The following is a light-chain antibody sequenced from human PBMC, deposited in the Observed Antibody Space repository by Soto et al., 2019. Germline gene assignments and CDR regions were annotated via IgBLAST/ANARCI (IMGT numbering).Light chain of an antibody. V-gene: IGKV3D-15*01. J-gene: IGKJ4*01. CDR3: QQYNNWPLT. CDR1: QRVDND. CDR2: DAS. Sequence: EIVMTQSPATLSVSPGDRATLSCRASQRVDNDLAWYQQKPGQPPRLLIYDASTRATGIPARFSGSQSGTEFTLAISSLLSEDFAVYSWQQYNNWPLTFGGGTKVEIK.